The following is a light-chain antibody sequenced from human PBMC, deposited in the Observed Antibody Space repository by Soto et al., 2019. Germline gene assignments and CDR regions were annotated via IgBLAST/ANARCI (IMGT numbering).Light chain of an antibody. CDR1: QSISSW. CDR3: QQYNSYSYT. V-gene: IGKV1-5*03. J-gene: IGKJ2*01. CDR2: KAS. Sequence: DIQMTQSPSTLSASVGDRVTITCRARQSISSWLAWYQQKPGKAPTLLIYKASSLESGVPSRFSGSGSGTEFTLTISSLQPDDLATYYCQQYNSYSYTFGQGTKLEIK.